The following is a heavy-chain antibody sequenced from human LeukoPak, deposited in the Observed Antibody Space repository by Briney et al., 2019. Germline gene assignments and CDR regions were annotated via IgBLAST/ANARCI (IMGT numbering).Heavy chain of an antibody. D-gene: IGHD5-18*01. CDR1: GFTFDDYG. J-gene: IGHJ4*02. V-gene: IGHV3-20*04. Sequence: GGSLRLSCAASGFTFDDYGMSWVRQAPGKGLEWVSGINWNGGSTGYADSVKGRFTISRDNAKNSLYLQMNTLRAKDTALYYCAREGGAYSYGYPIDYWGQGTLVTVSS. CDR2: INWNGGST. CDR3: AREGGAYSYGYPIDY.